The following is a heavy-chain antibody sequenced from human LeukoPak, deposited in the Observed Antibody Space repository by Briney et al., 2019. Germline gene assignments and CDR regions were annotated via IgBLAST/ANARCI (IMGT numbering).Heavy chain of an antibody. Sequence: SETLSLTCTVSGGSISSGTYYWSWIRQPAGKGLEWIGRIYTSGSTNYNPSFKSRVTISVDTSKNQFSLKLSSVTAADTAVYYCARHPGDYYYYYYMDVWGKGTTVTVSS. CDR3: ARHPGDYYYYYYMDV. V-gene: IGHV4-61*02. D-gene: IGHD3-10*01. CDR2: IYTSGST. CDR1: GGSISSGTYY. J-gene: IGHJ6*03.